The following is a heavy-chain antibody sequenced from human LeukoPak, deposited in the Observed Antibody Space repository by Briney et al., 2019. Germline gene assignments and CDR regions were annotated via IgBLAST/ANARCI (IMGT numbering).Heavy chain of an antibody. Sequence: GSLRLSCAASGFTFTDYYMSWIRQAPGKGLEWVSYITNSGTTIYYADSVKGRFTISRDNAKNSLYLQMNSLRAEDTAVYYCARDGHYDILTGYFQDWGQGTLVTVSS. J-gene: IGHJ1*01. D-gene: IGHD3-9*01. V-gene: IGHV3-11*01. CDR2: ITNSGTTI. CDR1: GFTFTDYY. CDR3: ARDGHYDILTGYFQD.